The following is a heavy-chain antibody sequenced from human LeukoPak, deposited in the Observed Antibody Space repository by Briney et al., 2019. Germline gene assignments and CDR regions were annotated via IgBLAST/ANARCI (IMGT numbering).Heavy chain of an antibody. J-gene: IGHJ4*02. CDR1: GFTFSSYA. Sequence: PGGSLRLSCAASGFTFSSYAMSWVRQAPGKGLEWVSTISGSGGSTYYADSVKGRFTISRDNSKNTLYLQMNSLRAEDTAVYYCAIDIVVVPAAIRFGYWGQGTLVTVSP. D-gene: IGHD2-2*02. CDR2: ISGSGGST. V-gene: IGHV3-23*01. CDR3: AIDIVVVPAAIRFGY.